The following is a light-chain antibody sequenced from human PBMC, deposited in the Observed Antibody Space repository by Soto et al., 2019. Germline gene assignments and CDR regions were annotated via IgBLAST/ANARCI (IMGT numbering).Light chain of an antibody. V-gene: IGKV3-15*01. J-gene: IGKJ1*01. CDR1: QSVSSN. Sequence: EIVMTQSPATLSVSPGERATLSCRASQSVSSNLAWYQQKPGQAPRLLIYGASTRATGIPARFSGSGSGTEFTLTISRLESEDFAVYYCQQYGYSPDRERWTFGQGTKVEIK. CDR3: QQYGYSPDRERWT. CDR2: GAS.